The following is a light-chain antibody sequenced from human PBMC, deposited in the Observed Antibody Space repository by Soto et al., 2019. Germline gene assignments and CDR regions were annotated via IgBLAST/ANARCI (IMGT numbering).Light chain of an antibody. CDR1: QSVSSSY. CDR2: DTS. Sequence: EIVLTQSPGTLSLSPGERATLSCRAIQSVSSSYLAWYQQKPGQAPRLLIYDTSKRATGSPARFSGSGSGTDFTLTISSLEPEDFAVYYCQQYGSSLGVTFGGGTKVDIK. J-gene: IGKJ4*01. CDR3: QQYGSSLGVT. V-gene: IGKV3-20*01.